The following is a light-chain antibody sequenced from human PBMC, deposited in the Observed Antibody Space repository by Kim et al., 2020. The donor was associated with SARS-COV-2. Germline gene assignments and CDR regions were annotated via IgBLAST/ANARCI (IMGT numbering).Light chain of an antibody. CDR1: SLRSYY. Sequence: SVALGQTVRITCQGDSLRSYYASWYQQKPGQAPVLVIYGKNNRPSGIPDRFSGSSSENTASLTITGAQAEDEADYYCNSRDSSGNPFGGGTQLTVL. V-gene: IGLV3-19*01. J-gene: IGLJ3*02. CDR2: GKN. CDR3: NSRDSSGNP.